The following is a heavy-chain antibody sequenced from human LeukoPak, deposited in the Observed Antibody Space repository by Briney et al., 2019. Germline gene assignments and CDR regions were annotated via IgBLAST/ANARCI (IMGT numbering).Heavy chain of an antibody. CDR1: GGTFSSYA. CDR3: ARGRGCSGGSCYSGGYYYYMDV. V-gene: IGHV1-69*05. J-gene: IGHJ6*03. D-gene: IGHD2-15*01. Sequence: SVKVSCKASGGTFSSYAISWVRQAPGQGLEWMGGIIPIFGTANYAQKLQGRVTMTTDTSTSTAYMELRSLRSDDTAVYYCARGRGCSGGSCYSGGYYYYMDVWGKGTTVTISS. CDR2: IIPIFGTA.